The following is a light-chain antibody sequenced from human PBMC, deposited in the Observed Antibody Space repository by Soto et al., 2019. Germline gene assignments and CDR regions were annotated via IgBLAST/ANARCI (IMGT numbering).Light chain of an antibody. CDR2: GAS. CDR1: QSVSSN. Sequence: EIVMTQSPATLSVSPGERATLSCRASQSVSSNFAWYQQKPGQAPRLLIYGASTRATGIPARFSGSGSGPEFTLTVSSLQSEDFPVYYCQQYNNWSPFTFGAGTKVDIK. CDR3: QQYNNWSPFT. V-gene: IGKV3-15*01. J-gene: IGKJ3*01.